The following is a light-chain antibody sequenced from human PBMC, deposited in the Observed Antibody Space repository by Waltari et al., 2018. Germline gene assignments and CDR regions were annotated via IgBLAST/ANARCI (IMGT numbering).Light chain of an antibody. CDR3: CNSPPWM. J-gene: IGLJ3*02. V-gene: IGLV2-23*02. Sequence: QSALTQPASVSGSPGQSITISCTGSSSDVGTYISWYQQHPGKAPKLMIYEVIKRPPGVSNRFSGSKSGNTASLTVSGLQAEDEAVYYCCNSPPWMFGGGTKLTVL. CDR1: SSDVGTY. CDR2: EVI.